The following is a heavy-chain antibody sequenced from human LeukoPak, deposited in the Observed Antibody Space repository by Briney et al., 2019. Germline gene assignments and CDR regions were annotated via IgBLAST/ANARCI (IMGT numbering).Heavy chain of an antibody. CDR3: AGDHSDGSTEYFQH. D-gene: IGHD2-15*01. V-gene: IGHV3-20*04. Sequence: PGGSLRLSCAASGFTFDDYGMSWVRQAPGKGLEWVSGINWNGGSTGYAGSVKGRFTISRDNAKNSLYLQMNSLRAEDTALYYCAGDHSDGSTEYFQHWGQGTLVTVSS. CDR1: GFTFDDYG. J-gene: IGHJ1*01. CDR2: INWNGGST.